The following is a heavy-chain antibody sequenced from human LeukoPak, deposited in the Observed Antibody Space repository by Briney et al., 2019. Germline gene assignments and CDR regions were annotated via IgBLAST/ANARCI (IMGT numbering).Heavy chain of an antibody. Sequence: GGSLRLSCAASGFTFSSYWMHWVRQAPGKGLVWVARINSDGSSTSYADSVKGRFTISRDNAKNTLYLQMNSLRAEDTAVYYCTRDGGIKRPTTPYDYYYYYMDLWGKGTTVTVSS. D-gene: IGHD3-16*01. CDR2: INSDGSST. J-gene: IGHJ6*03. CDR1: GFTFSSYW. CDR3: TRDGGIKRPTTPYDYYYYYMDL. V-gene: IGHV3-74*01.